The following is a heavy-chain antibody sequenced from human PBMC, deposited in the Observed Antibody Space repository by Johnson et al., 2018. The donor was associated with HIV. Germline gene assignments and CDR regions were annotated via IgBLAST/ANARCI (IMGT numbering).Heavy chain of an antibody. J-gene: IGHJ3*02. D-gene: IGHD3-22*01. CDR2: ISSSGTNI. CDR1: GFTFSDYY. V-gene: IGHV3-11*04. Sequence: QVQLVESGGGLVKPGGSLRLSCAASGFTFSDYYMGWIRQAPGKGLEWVSYISSSGTNIYYADSVKGRFTISRDNAKNSLYLQMNSLRAEDTAVYSCARDIYYDSSARAFDIWGQGTVVTVSS. CDR3: ARDIYYDSSARAFDI.